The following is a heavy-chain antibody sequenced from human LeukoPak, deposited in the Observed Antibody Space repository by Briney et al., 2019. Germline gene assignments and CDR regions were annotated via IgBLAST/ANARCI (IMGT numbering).Heavy chain of an antibody. CDR3: ARDLGHSSSWYYFDY. Sequence: SLKVSCKASGGTFSSYAISWVRQAPGQGLEWMGGIIPIFGPANYAQKFQGRVTITADESTSTAYMELSSLRSEDTAVYYCARDLGHSSSWYYFDYWGQGTLVTVSS. J-gene: IGHJ4*02. CDR2: IIPIFGPA. V-gene: IGHV1-69*13. D-gene: IGHD6-13*01. CDR1: GGTFSSYA.